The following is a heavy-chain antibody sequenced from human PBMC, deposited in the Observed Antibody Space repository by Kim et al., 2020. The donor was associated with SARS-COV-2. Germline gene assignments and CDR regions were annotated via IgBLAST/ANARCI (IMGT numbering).Heavy chain of an antibody. J-gene: IGHJ4*02. CDR3: ARDESRVVVVPAAMFDY. V-gene: IGHV3-11*01. D-gene: IGHD2-2*01. Sequence: VKGRLPISSDHAKNSLYLQMNSLRAEDTAVYYCARDESRVVVVPAAMFDYWGQGTLVTVSS.